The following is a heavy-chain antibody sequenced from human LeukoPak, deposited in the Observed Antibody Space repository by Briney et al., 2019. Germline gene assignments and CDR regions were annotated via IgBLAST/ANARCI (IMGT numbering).Heavy chain of an antibody. J-gene: IGHJ6*02. CDR2: IIPILGIA. Sequence: ASVKVPCKASGGTFSSYAISWVRQAPGQGLEWMGRIIPILGIANYAQKFQGRVTITADKSTSTAYMELSSLRSEDTAVYYCASVAAIYYYYGMDVWGQGTTVTVSS. CDR3: ASVAAIYYYYGMDV. CDR1: GGTFSSYA. V-gene: IGHV1-69*04. D-gene: IGHD2-15*01.